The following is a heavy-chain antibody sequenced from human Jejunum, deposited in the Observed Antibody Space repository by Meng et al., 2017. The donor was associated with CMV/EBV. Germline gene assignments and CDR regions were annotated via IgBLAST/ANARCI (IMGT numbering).Heavy chain of an antibody. Sequence: FTFSGSAIHWVRQASGKGLEWVGRITAKADNYATAYAASVIGRFTVSRDDSKNTAFLEMNSLKNEDTALYYCTRLRFTSDWEAYDIWGQGTMVTVSS. V-gene: IGHV3-73*01. CDR3: TRLRFTSDWEAYDI. D-gene: IGHD2-2*01. CDR1: FTFSGSA. CDR2: ITAKADNYAT. J-gene: IGHJ3*02.